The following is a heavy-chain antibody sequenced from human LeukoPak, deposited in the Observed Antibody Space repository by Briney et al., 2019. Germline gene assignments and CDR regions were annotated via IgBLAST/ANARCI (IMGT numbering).Heavy chain of an antibody. CDR2: ISGSGGST. J-gene: IGHJ6*02. D-gene: IGHD2-2*01. Sequence: GGSLRLSCAASGFTFSSYAMSWVRQAPGKGLEWVSAISGSGGSTYYADSVKGRFTISRDNSKNTLYLQMNSLRAEDTAVYYCAKRGVVPGGYYYYGMDVWGQGTTVTVSS. V-gene: IGHV3-23*01. CDR1: GFTFSSYA. CDR3: AKRGVVPGGYYYYGMDV.